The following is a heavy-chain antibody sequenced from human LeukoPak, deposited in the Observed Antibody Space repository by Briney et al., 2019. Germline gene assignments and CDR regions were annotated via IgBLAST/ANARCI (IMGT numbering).Heavy chain of an antibody. V-gene: IGHV3-33*01. D-gene: IGHD3-22*01. CDR1: GFTFSSYG. Sequence: GGSLRLSCAASGFTFSSYGMHWVCQAPGKGLEWVAVIWYDGSNKYYADSVKGRFTISRDNSKNTLYLQMNSLRAEDTAVYYCARHYDSSGCFDYWGQGTLVTVSS. J-gene: IGHJ4*02. CDR3: ARHYDSSGCFDY. CDR2: IWYDGSNK.